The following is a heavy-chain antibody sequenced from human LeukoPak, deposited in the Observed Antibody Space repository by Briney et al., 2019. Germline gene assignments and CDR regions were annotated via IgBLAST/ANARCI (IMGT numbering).Heavy chain of an antibody. CDR1: GFTFSKAW. CDR2: IKSKTDGGTT. J-gene: IGHJ4*02. Sequence: GGALSLSCAASGFTFSKAWMSWVRQAPGKGGGWVGRIKSKTDGGTTDCAAPVNGRFSISSDDSENTLYLQMNSLKTEDTGVYYCTGYYDTSGYHLDYWGQGTLVTVSS. CDR3: TGYYDTSGYHLDY. D-gene: IGHD3-22*01. V-gene: IGHV3-15*01.